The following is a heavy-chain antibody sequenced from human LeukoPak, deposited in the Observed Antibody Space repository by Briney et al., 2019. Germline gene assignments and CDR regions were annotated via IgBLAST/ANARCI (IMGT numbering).Heavy chain of an antibody. CDR3: ARDLTYYDFWSGDIFGGEYYFDY. V-gene: IGHV3-7*01. CDR1: GFTFSSYW. CDR2: IKQDGSEK. Sequence: GGSLRLSCAASGFTFSSYWMSWVRQAPGKGLEWVANIKQDGSEKYYVDSVKGRFTISRDNAKNSLYLQMNSLRAEDKAVYYCARDLTYYDFWSGDIFGGEYYFDYWGQGTLVTVSS. J-gene: IGHJ4*02. D-gene: IGHD3-3*01.